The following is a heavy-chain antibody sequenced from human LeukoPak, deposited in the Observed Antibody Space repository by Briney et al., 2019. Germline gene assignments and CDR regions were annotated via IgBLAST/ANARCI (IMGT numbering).Heavy chain of an antibody. V-gene: IGHV3-66*01. D-gene: IGHD5-24*01. CDR2: IYSGGST. Sequence: PGGSLRLSCAASGFTVSSNYMTWVRQAPGKGLEWVSIIYSGGSTYYADSVKGRFTISRDNSKNTLYLQMNSLRAEDTAVYYCARLAAADGYNHAFDIWGLGTVVAVSS. J-gene: IGHJ3*02. CDR1: GFTVSSNY. CDR3: ARLAAADGYNHAFDI.